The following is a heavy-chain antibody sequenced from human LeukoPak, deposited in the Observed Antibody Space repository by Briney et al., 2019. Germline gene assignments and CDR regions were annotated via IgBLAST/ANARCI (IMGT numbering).Heavy chain of an antibody. D-gene: IGHD3-22*01. Sequence: GGSLRLSCAASGFTFSSYGMHWVRQAPGKGLEWVAVISYDGSNKYYADPVKGRFTISRDNSKNTLYLQMNSLRAEDTAVYYCAKALDYYDSSGYSPPDYWGQGTLVTVSS. J-gene: IGHJ4*02. CDR3: AKALDYYDSSGYSPPDY. V-gene: IGHV3-30*18. CDR2: ISYDGSNK. CDR1: GFTFSSYG.